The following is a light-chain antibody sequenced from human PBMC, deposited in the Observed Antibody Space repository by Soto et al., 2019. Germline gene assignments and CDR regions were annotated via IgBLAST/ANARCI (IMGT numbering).Light chain of an antibody. J-gene: IGLJ2*01. CDR2: RNN. CDR3: AAWDDSLSVVV. Sequence: SVLTQPPSASGTPGQRVTISCSGSSSNIGSNYVYWYQQLPGTAPKLLIYRNNQRPSGVPDRFSGSKSGTSASLAISGPRSEDEADYYCAAWDDSLSVVVFGGGTKVTVL. V-gene: IGLV1-47*01. CDR1: SSNIGSNY.